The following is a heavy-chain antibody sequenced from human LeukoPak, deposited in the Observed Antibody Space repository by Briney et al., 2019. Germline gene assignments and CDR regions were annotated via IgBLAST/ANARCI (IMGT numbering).Heavy chain of an antibody. V-gene: IGHV4-39*07. D-gene: IGHD5/OR15-5a*01. CDR1: GGSISSSSYY. CDR3: ARRGGNWYLRLKSRGYYYMDV. Sequence: SETLSLTCTVSGGSISSSSYYWGWIRQPPGKGLEWIGSIYYNGSTYYNPSPKSRLTISVNKSKNQFSLKLSSLTAADTAGYYCARRGGNWYLRLKSRGYYYMDVWGKGTTVTVSS. J-gene: IGHJ6*03. CDR2: IYYNGST.